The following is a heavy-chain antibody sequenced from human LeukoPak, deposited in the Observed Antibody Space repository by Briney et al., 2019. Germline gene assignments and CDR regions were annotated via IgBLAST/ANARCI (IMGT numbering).Heavy chain of an antibody. CDR2: VYATGSTHYNPSLT. V-gene: IGHV4-4*07. D-gene: IGHD3-10*01. Sequence: SETLSLTCNVSGGSISNSYWTWIRQPAGKALEWIGRVYATGSTHYNPSLTNYNPSLKSRVTMSVDTSKNQISLKLSSVTAADTAVYYCARLRFGESTYYFDYWGQGTLVTVSS. J-gene: IGHJ4*02. CDR3: ARLRFGESTYYFDY. CDR1: GGSISNSY.